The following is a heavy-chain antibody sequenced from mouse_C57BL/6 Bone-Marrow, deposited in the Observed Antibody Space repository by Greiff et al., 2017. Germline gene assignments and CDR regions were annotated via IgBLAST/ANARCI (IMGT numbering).Heavy chain of an antibody. J-gene: IGHJ3*01. CDR1: GYTFTSYW. Sequence: VQLQQSGAELVKPGASVKLSCKASGYTFTSYWMHWVKQRPGQGLEWIGMIHPNSGSTNYNEKFKSKATLTVDKSSSTAYMQLSRLTSEDSAVYYCARNGYYYGSSWFAYWGQGTLVTVSA. D-gene: IGHD1-1*01. CDR2: IHPNSGST. V-gene: IGHV1-64*01. CDR3: ARNGYYYGSSWFAY.